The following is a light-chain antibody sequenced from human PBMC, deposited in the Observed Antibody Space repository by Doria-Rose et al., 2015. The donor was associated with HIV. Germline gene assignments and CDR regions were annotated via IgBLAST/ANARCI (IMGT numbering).Light chain of an antibody. V-gene: IGKV4-1*01. Sequence: DIVMTQSPDSLAVSLGERATINCKPSQTVLYSSNNKNYLSWYQQKPGQPPKLLIYWTSTRESGVPDRFSGSGSGTDFTLTISSLQAEDVAVYYCQQYHSSLGYTFGQGTKLEI. CDR1: QTVLYSSNNKNY. CDR3: QQYHSSLGYT. CDR2: WTS. J-gene: IGKJ2*01.